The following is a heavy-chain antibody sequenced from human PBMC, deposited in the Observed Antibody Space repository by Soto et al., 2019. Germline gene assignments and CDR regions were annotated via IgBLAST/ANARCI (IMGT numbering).Heavy chain of an antibody. D-gene: IGHD6-13*01. CDR1: GFTFDDYG. Sequence: GGSLRLSCAASGFTFDDYGMSWVRQASGKELEWVSGINWNGGSTGYADSVKGRFTISRDNAKNSLYLQMNSLRAEDTALYYCARAIGHSSSWHGGLDYWGQGTLVTGSS. CDR2: INWNGGST. J-gene: IGHJ4*02. V-gene: IGHV3-20*04. CDR3: ARAIGHSSSWHGGLDY.